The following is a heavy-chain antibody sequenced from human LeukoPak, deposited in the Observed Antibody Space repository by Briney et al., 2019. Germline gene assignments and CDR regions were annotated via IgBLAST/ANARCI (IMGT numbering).Heavy chain of an antibody. CDR3: ARHLVYSSSWNSYFDY. CDR1: GFMLSSFG. D-gene: IGHD6-13*01. Sequence: GGSLRLSCATSGFMLSSFGMHWVRQAPGKGLEWVASIWYDGSKEYYADSVKSRFTTSRDNSKNMLYLQMKSLRLEDTAVYYCARHLVYSSSWNSYFDYWGQGTLVTVSS. CDR2: IWYDGSKE. V-gene: IGHV3-30*02. J-gene: IGHJ4*02.